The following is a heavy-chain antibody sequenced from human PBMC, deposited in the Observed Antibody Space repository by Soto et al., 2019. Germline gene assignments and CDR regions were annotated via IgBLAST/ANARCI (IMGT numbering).Heavy chain of an antibody. CDR1: EYSFTGHY. CDR2: IDPKSGDT. V-gene: IGHV1-2*02. D-gene: IGHD3-22*01. J-gene: IGHJ5*02. Sequence: QVQLIQSGAEVKKPGASVTVSRKASEYSFTGHYLHWVRQAPGQGLEWMGWIDPKSGDTNYAQKFQDGVTMTRDTSISTAYMDLSRLRSDDTAVYYCARDYDKSGYDYFDPWGQGTLVTVSS. CDR3: ARDYDKSGYDYFDP.